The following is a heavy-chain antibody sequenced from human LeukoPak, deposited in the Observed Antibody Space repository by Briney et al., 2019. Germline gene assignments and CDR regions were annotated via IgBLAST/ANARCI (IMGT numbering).Heavy chain of an antibody. V-gene: IGHV4-4*02. J-gene: IGHJ4*02. CDR1: GGSISSSNW. CDR3: ARHKETCSGDYCYLDYFDY. D-gene: IGHD2-15*01. Sequence: SETLSLTCAVSGGSISSSNWWSWVRQPPGKGLEWIGEIYHSGSTNYNPSLKSRVTISVDKSKNQFSLKRSSVTAADTAVYYCARHKETCSGDYCYLDYFDYWGQGTLVTVSS. CDR2: IYHSGST.